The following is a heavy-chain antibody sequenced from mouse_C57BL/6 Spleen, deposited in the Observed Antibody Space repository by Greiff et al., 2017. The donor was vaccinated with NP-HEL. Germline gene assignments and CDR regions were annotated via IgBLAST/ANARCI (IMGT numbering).Heavy chain of an antibody. J-gene: IGHJ4*01. CDR3: ARSYPRAMDY. D-gene: IGHD2-10*02. CDR2: IYPRSGNT. CDR1: GYTFTSYG. Sequence: VQLQESGAELARPGASVKLSCKASGYTFTSYGISWVKQRTGQGLEWIGEIYPRSGNTYYNEKFKGKATLTADKSSSTAYMELRSLTSEDSAVYFCARSYPRAMDYWGQGTSVTVSS. V-gene: IGHV1-81*01.